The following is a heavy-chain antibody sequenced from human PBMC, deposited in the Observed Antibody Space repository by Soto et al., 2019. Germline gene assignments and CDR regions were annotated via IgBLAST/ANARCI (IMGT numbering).Heavy chain of an antibody. J-gene: IGHJ6*02. CDR3: AKDSAVAGYYYYYYYGMDV. Sequence: PGGSLRLSCAASGFTFSSYGMHWVRQAPGKGLEWVAVISYDGSNKYYADSVKGRFTISRDNSKNTLYLQMNSLRAEDTAVYYCAKDSAVAGYYYYYYYGMDVWGQGTTVTVSS. V-gene: IGHV3-30*18. CDR1: GFTFSSYG. CDR2: ISYDGSNK. D-gene: IGHD6-19*01.